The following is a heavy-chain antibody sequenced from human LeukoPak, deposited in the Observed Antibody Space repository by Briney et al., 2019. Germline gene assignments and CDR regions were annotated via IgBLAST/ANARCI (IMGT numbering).Heavy chain of an antibody. CDR1: GGSMSNYY. CDR3: ARGGPRLYYYYMDV. CDR2: VYYSGNT. D-gene: IGHD3-22*01. Sequence: SETLSLTCSVSGGSMSNYYWSWIRQPPGKGLEWIGYVYYSGNTHYNPSPKSRVTISVDTSKNQFSLNLRSVTAADTAMYYCARGGPRLYYYYMDVWGKGTTVTISS. V-gene: IGHV4-59*01. J-gene: IGHJ6*03.